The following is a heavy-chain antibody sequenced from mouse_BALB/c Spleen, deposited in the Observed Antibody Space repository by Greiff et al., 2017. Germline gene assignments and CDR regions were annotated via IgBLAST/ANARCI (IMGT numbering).Heavy chain of an antibody. CDR1: GYSITSDYA. CDR3: ARGAYYYGSRGWFAY. Sequence: EVKLMESGPGLVKPSQSLSLTCTVTGYSITSDYAWNWIRQFPGNKLEWMGYISYSGSTSYNPSLKSRISITRDTSKNQFFLQLNSVTTEDTATYYCARGAYYYGSRGWFAYWGQGTLVTVSA. D-gene: IGHD1-1*01. V-gene: IGHV3-2*02. J-gene: IGHJ3*01. CDR2: ISYSGST.